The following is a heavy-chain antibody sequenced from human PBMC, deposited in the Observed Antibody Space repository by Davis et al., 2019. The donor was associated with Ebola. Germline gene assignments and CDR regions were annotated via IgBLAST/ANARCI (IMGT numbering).Heavy chain of an antibody. J-gene: IGHJ5*02. D-gene: IGHD6-25*01. V-gene: IGHV1-69*06. CDR3: ARGGGTQLVLAAAWFDP. Sequence: AASVKISCAASGFTFSSYAISWVRQAPGQGLEWMGGIIPIFGTANYAQKFQGRVTITADKSTSTAYMELSSLRSEDTAVYYCARGGGTQLVLAAAWFDPWGQGTLVTVSS. CDR2: IIPIFGTA. CDR1: GFTFSSYA.